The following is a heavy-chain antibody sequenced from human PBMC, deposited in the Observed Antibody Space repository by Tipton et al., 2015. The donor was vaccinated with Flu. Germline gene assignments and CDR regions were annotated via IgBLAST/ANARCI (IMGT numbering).Heavy chain of an antibody. CDR3: VRHGSIAVAGSEYFQH. CDR2: IYPGDSDT. Sequence: QSGPEVKKPGESLKISCRGSGYSFTSYWIGWVRQMPGKGLEWMGIIYPGDSDTRYSPSFQGQVTISADKSISTAYLQWSSLKASDTAMYYCVRHGSIAVAGSEYFQHWGQGTLVTVSS. CDR1: GYSFTSYW. D-gene: IGHD6-19*01. V-gene: IGHV5-51*01. J-gene: IGHJ1*01.